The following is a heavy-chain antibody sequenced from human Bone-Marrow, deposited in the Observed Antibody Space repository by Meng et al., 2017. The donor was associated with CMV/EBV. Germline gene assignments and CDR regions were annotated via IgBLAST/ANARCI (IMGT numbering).Heavy chain of an antibody. J-gene: IGHJ4*02. CDR1: GYTFTSYY. Sequence: ASVMVSCKASGYTFTSYYMHWVRQAPGQGLEWMGIINPSGGSTSYAQKFQGRVTMTRDTSTSTFYMELSSLRSEDTAVYYCARDQSVGDIVVVPAAIMDYWGQGTLVTVSS. CDR3: ARDQSVGDIVVVPAAIMDY. CDR2: INPSGGST. V-gene: IGHV1-46*01. D-gene: IGHD2-2*02.